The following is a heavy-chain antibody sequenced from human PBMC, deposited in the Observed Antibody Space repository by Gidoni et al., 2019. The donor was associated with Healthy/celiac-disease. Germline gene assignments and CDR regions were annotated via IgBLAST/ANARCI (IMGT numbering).Heavy chain of an antibody. Sequence: EVQLVESGGGWVKPGGSLRLSWAASGFPFSNAWMSWVRQAPGKGLGWVGRIKSKTDGGTTDYAAPVKGRFTISRDDSKNTLYLQMNSLKTEDTAVYYCTTDARYCSGGSCYYFDYWGQGTLVTVSS. D-gene: IGHD2-15*01. CDR1: GFPFSNAW. CDR2: IKSKTDGGTT. V-gene: IGHV3-15*01. J-gene: IGHJ4*02. CDR3: TTDARYCSGGSCYYFDY.